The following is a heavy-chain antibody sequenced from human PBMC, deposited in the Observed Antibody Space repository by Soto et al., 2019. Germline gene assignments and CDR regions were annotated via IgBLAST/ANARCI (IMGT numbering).Heavy chain of an antibody. V-gene: IGHV4-30-4*01. CDR1: GGSISSGDYY. CDR3: ARRLYYDSSGFEGGGMDV. Sequence: SETLSLTCTVSGGSISSGDYYWSWIRQPPGKGLEWIGYIYYSGSTYYNPSLKSRVTISVDTSKNQFSLRLSSVTGAATAVYYCARRLYYDSSGFEGGGMDVWGQGTTVTVSS. D-gene: IGHD3-22*01. J-gene: IGHJ6*02. CDR2: IYYSGST.